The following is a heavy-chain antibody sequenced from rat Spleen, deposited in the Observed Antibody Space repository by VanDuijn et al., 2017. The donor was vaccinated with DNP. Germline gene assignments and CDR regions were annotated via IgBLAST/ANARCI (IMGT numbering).Heavy chain of an antibody. Sequence: QVQLQQSGAELAKPGSSVKISCEASGYTFTTYYITWIKQTTGQGLEYIGYINTGSGGTNYNEKFRGKATLTVDTSSSTAFMQLSSLTPDDSAVYYCARRRLPYWYFDFWGPGTMVTVSS. CDR1: GYTFTTYY. V-gene: IGHV1-43*01. CDR3: ARRRLPYWYFDF. CDR2: INTGSGGT. J-gene: IGHJ1*01.